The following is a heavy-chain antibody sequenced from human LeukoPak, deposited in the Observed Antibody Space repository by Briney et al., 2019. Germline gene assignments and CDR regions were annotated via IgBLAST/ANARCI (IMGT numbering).Heavy chain of an antibody. V-gene: IGHV3-30*14. Sequence: PGRSLRLSCGASGFTFSSYAMHWVRQAPGKGLEWVAVISYDDGSNKYYADSVKGRFTISRHNSKNTLYLQMNSLRGEDTAVYYCATIGGDYVSFDNWGQGTLVTVTS. J-gene: IGHJ4*02. CDR1: GFTFSSYA. CDR2: ISYDDGSNK. CDR3: ATIGGDYVSFDN. D-gene: IGHD4-17*01.